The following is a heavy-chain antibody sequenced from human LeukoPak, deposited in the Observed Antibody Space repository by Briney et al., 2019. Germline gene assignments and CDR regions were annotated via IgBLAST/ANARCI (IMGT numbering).Heavy chain of an antibody. CDR2: ISASGTDT. CDR3: AFAVREPAY. CDR1: GFIFRGYY. Sequence: GGSLRLSCAVSGFIFRGYYMSWIRQAPGKRLEWVSHISASGTDTRYTDSVKGRFTISRDNANNRLFLQMNSLRVDDTAVYYCAFAVREPAYWGQGTLVTVSS. V-gene: IGHV3-11*04. D-gene: IGHD3-10*01. J-gene: IGHJ4*02.